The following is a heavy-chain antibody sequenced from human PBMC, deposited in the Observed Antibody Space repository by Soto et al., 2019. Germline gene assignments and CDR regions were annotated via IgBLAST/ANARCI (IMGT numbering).Heavy chain of an antibody. V-gene: IGHV1-3*01. CDR1: GYTFTIYA. Sequence: ASVKVSCKASGYTFTIYAMHWVRQAPGQRLEWMGWINAGNGNTKYSQKFQGRVTITRDTSASTAYMELSSLRSEDTAVYYCARAGDFWSGWFDPWGQGTLVTVSS. CDR3: ARAGDFWSGWFDP. D-gene: IGHD3-3*01. CDR2: INAGNGNT. J-gene: IGHJ5*02.